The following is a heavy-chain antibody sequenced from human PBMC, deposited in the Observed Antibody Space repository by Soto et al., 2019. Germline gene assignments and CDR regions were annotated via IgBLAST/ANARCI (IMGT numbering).Heavy chain of an antibody. CDR3: ATGRISRGLDV. Sequence: SETLSLTCSVSGGTISSYYWSWIRQPPGKGLEWIGYIYSRGSTSYNPSLESRASILVDTSKNQFSLRLTSVTAADTAVYYCATGRISRGLDVWGQGTTVTVSS. J-gene: IGHJ6*02. V-gene: IGHV4-59*12. CDR2: IYSRGST. CDR1: GGTISSYY.